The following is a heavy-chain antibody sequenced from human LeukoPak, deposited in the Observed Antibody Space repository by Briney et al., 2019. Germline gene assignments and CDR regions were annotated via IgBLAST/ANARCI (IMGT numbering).Heavy chain of an antibody. CDR2: INAGNGDT. Sequence: EASVKVSCKASGYTFTDYAIRWVRQAPGQRLEWMGWINAGNGDTKYSQKFQGRVTITRDTSASIVYMELSSLISEDTALYSCARGSTSDWPFDYWGQGTRVTVSS. CDR1: GYTFTDYA. CDR3: ARGSTSDWPFDY. D-gene: IGHD2-2*01. J-gene: IGHJ4*02. V-gene: IGHV1-3*01.